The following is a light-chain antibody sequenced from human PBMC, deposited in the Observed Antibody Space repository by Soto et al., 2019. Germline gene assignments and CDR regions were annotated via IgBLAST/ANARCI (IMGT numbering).Light chain of an antibody. CDR2: DAS. CDR3: QQRSNWPIT. V-gene: IGKV3D-11*01. Sequence: EIVLTQSPATLSLSPGERATLSCRASQGVSSYLAWYQQKPGQPPRLLIYDASNRATGIPARFSGSGSGTDFTLTISRLEPEDFAVYYCQQRSNWPITFGQGTRLEIK. CDR1: QGVSSY. J-gene: IGKJ5*01.